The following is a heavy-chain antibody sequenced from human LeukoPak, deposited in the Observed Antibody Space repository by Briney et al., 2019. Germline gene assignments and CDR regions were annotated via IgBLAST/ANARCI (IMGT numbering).Heavy chain of an antibody. D-gene: IGHD6-13*01. CDR1: GGSFSGYY. Sequence: PSETLSLTCAVYGGSFSGYYWSWIRQPPGKGPEWIGEINHSGSTNYNPSLKSRVTISVDTSKNQFSLKLSSVTAADTAVYYCARGPGYGTTYYYYGMDVWGQGTTVTVSS. J-gene: IGHJ6*02. V-gene: IGHV4-34*01. CDR3: ARGPGYGTTYYYYGMDV. CDR2: INHSGST.